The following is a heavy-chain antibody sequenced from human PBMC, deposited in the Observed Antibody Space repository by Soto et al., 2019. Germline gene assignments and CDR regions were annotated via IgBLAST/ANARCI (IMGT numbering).Heavy chain of an antibody. Sequence: LSLTCAVYGGSFSGYYWSWIRQPPGKGLEWIGEINHSGSTNYNPSLKSRVTISVDTSKNHFSLKLSSVTAADTAVYYCARRGHGFDYWGQGTLVTVSS. D-gene: IGHD3-10*01. CDR1: GGSFSGYY. CDR3: ARRGHGFDY. J-gene: IGHJ4*02. V-gene: IGHV4-34*01. CDR2: INHSGST.